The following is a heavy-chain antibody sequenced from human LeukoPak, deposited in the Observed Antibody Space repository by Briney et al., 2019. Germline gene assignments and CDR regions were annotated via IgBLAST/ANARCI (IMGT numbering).Heavy chain of an antibody. V-gene: IGHV1-2*02. CDR1: GYTFTDYY. Sequence: GASVKVSCKPSGYTFTDYYMHWVRQAPGQGLEWMGWINPNSGDTSYAQKFQGRVTITRDPSISTAYMELSSLRSDDTAVYFCARDKGPVAGTGVGSFDHWGQGTLVTVSS. CDR3: ARDKGPVAGTGVGSFDH. CDR2: INPNSGDT. J-gene: IGHJ4*02. D-gene: IGHD6-19*01.